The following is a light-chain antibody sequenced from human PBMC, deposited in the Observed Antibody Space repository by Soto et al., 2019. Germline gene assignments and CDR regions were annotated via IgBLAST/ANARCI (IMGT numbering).Light chain of an antibody. CDR1: QSVSSN. CDR2: GAS. CDR3: QHYNNWPRT. J-gene: IGKJ1*01. V-gene: IGKV3-15*01. Sequence: EIVMTQSPATLSVSPGERATLSCRASQSVSSNLAWYQQKPGQAPRLLIYGASTRATGIPARFSGSGSRTEFTLTISSLQSEDFAVYYCQHYNNWPRTFGQGTKV.